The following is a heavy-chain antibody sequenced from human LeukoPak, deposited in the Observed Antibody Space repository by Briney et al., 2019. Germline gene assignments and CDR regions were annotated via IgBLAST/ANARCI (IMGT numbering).Heavy chain of an antibody. J-gene: IGHJ5*02. V-gene: IGHV3-9*03. D-gene: IGHD1-26*01. CDR3: ARGNSGSYSQDWFDP. CDR2: ISWNSGTI. CDR1: GFTVDDYA. Sequence: GRSLRLSCAASGFTVDDYAMHWVRQAPGKGLEWVSGISWNSGTIGYADSVKGRFTISRDNAKNSLYLQMNSPRDDDMALYYCARGNSGSYSQDWFDPWGQGTLVTVSS.